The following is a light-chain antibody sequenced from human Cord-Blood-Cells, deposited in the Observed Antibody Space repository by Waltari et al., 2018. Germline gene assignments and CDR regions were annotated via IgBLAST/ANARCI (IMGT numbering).Light chain of an antibody. Sequence: QSALTQPAAVSGSPGQSITISCTGNSSDVGGYNHVSWYQQPLGKAPNLMINDVSKRPSGVSNRFSGSKSGNTASLTISGLQAEDEADYYCSSYTCSSTLGVFGGGTKLTVL. V-gene: IGLV2-14*01. CDR2: DVS. CDR3: SSYTCSSTLGV. J-gene: IGLJ3*02. CDR1: SSDVGGYNH.